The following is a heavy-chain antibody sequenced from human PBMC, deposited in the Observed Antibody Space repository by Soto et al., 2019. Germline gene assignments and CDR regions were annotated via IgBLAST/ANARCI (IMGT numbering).Heavy chain of an antibody. CDR3: ARDKEAYYYYYGMDV. CDR1: GYTFTGYY. V-gene: IGHV1-2*02. CDR2: INPNSGGT. J-gene: IGHJ6*02. Sequence: GASVKVSCKASGYTFTGYYMHWVRQAPGQGLEWMGWINPNSGGTNYAQKFQGRVTMTRDTSISTAYMELSRLRSDDTAVYYCARDKEAYYYYYGMDVWGQGTTVTVSS.